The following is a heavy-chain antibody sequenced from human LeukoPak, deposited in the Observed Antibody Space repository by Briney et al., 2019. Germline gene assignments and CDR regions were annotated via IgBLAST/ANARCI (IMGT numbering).Heavy chain of an antibody. CDR1: GFSISSHS. J-gene: IGHJ5*02. CDR2: ISSNSRFI. D-gene: IGHD5-12*01. CDR3: AKSLTASVDCFDP. V-gene: IGHV3-21*01. Sequence: GGSLRLSCAASGFSISSHSMNWVRQARGKGLEWVSSISSNSRFIYYPDSLEGRFTVSRDNAKNSLFLQMNGLRAEDTAVYYCAKSLTASVDCFDPWGQGTLVTVSS.